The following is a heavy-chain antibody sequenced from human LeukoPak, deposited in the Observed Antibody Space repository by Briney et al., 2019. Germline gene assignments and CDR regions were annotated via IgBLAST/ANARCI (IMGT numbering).Heavy chain of an antibody. CDR1: GFTFSYYA. CDR2: ISGSGGSP. Sequence: PGGSLRLSCAASGFTFSYYAMNWVRQAPGMGLEWVSAISGSGGSPYYADSVKGRFTISRDNSKNTLYLQMNSLRAEDTAVYYCAKDRDSSQFYYYMDVWGKGTTVTVSS. D-gene: IGHD6-13*01. V-gene: IGHV3-23*01. J-gene: IGHJ6*03. CDR3: AKDRDSSQFYYYMDV.